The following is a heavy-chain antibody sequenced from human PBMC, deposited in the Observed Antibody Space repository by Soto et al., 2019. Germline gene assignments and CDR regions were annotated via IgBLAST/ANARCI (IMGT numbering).Heavy chain of an antibody. J-gene: IGHJ6*02. D-gene: IGHD6-13*01. CDR1: GISISTYA. Sequence: QVQLVESGGGVVQPGRSLTVSCAASGISISTYAMHWVRQAPGKGLEWVAVISQDGSVKYYADSVKGRFTISRDNPKNTLFLQMNSLGADDTAVYYCAGRQQNYYYYGMDVSGQGTTVTVSS. V-gene: IGHV3-30*03. CDR3: AGRQQNYYYYGMDV. CDR2: ISQDGSVK.